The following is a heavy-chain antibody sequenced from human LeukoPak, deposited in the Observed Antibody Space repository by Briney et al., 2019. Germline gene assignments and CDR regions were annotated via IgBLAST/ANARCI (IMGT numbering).Heavy chain of an antibody. CDR1: GFTFSSYA. D-gene: IGHD3-22*01. CDR3: ASSHDSSGND. Sequence: GGSLRLSCAASGFTFSSYAMSWVRQAPGTGLEWVGNIRGDGGAKFYGGSVKGRFTISRDNSKNTLYLQMDNLRAEDTAVYYCASSHDSSGNDWGQGTLVTVSS. V-gene: IGHV3-7*01. CDR2: IRGDGGAK. J-gene: IGHJ4*02.